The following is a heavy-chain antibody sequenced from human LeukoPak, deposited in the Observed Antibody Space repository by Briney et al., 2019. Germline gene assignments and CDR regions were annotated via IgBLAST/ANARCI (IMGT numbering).Heavy chain of an antibody. Sequence: GGSLRLSCAASGFTFSSYAMSWVRQAPGKGLEWVSAISGSGGSTYYADSVKGRFTISRDNSKNTLYLQMNSLRAEDTAVYYCAKQSKAAPRYLYFHQGGWGKGTTVTVFS. V-gene: IGHV3-23*01. CDR1: GFTFSSYA. CDR2: ISGSGGST. CDR3: AKQSKAAPRYLYFHQGG. J-gene: IGHJ6*04. D-gene: IGHD6-6*01.